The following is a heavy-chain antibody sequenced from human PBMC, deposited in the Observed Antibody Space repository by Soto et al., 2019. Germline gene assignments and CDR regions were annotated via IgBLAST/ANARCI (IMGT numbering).Heavy chain of an antibody. D-gene: IGHD6-13*01. CDR3: SRQRSSSWIDYFAY. CDR2: IYPGDSDT. CDR1: GYSFTSYW. J-gene: IGHJ4*02. V-gene: IGHV5-51*01. Sequence: PGESLKISCKGSGYSFTSYWIGWVRQMPGKGLEWMGIIYPGDSDTRYRPSFQGQVTISADKSISTAYLQWSSLKASDTAMYYCSRQRSSSWIDYFAYWGQGTLVTVSS.